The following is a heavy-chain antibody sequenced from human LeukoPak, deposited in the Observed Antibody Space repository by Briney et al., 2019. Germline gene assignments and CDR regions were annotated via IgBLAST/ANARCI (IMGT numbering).Heavy chain of an antibody. J-gene: IGHJ4*02. CDR3: AKDSLRQSIVGTTTRGFNDY. Sequence: PGGSLRLSCAASGFTFSVYGMHWVRQAPGKGLEWVAFIRYDGRNKYYADSVKGRFTISRDNSKNTLHLQMNSLRAEDTAVYYCAKDSLRQSIVGTTTRGFNDYWGQGTLVTVSS. CDR1: GFTFSVYG. D-gene: IGHD1-26*01. V-gene: IGHV3-30*02. CDR2: IRYDGRNK.